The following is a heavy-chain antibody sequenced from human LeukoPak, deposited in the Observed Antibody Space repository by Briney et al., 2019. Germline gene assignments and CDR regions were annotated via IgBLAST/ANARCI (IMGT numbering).Heavy chain of an antibody. CDR1: GGSFSGYY. CDR3: ARAPTYYYDGSGYIGFDY. CDR2: INHSGST. J-gene: IGHJ4*02. D-gene: IGHD3-22*01. Sequence: KSSETLSLTCAVYGGSFSGYYWSWIRQPPGKGLEWIGEINHSGSTNYNPSLKSRVTISVDTSKNQFSLKLSSVTAADTAVYYCARAPTYYYDGSGYIGFDYWGQGTLVTVSS. V-gene: IGHV4-34*01.